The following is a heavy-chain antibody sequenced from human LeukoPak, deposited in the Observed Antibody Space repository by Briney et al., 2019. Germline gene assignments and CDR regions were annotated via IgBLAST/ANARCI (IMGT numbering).Heavy chain of an antibody. Sequence: GGSLRLSCSASGFTFSSYWMSWVRQAPGKGLDWVAVILENGSNQYYADSVKGRFTISRDNSKNTLFLQMNSLRGEDTAMYYCARVQGGGYRTADYWGQGTLVTVSS. CDR1: GFTFSSYW. CDR3: ARVQGGGYRTADY. V-gene: IGHV3-30*03. CDR2: ILENGSNQ. J-gene: IGHJ4*02. D-gene: IGHD6-19*01.